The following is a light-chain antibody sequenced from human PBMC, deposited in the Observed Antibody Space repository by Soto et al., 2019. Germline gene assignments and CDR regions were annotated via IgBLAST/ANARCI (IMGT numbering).Light chain of an antibody. V-gene: IGKV3-11*01. CDR2: DAS. CDR3: QQRSNWPT. J-gene: IGKJ5*01. Sequence: VLTQSPGTLSFSPGERSTLACRSSQSVSSRLAWYQHKSGQAPRLLIYDASNRATGIPARFSGSGSGTDFTLTISSLEPEDFAVYYCQQRSNWPTFGQGTRLEIK. CDR1: QSVSSR.